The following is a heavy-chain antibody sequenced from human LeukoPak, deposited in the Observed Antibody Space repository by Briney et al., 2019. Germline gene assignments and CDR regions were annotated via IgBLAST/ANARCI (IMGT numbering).Heavy chain of an antibody. D-gene: IGHD6-13*01. CDR3: ALGQEIYTWYRGSNWLDP. CDR1: GGSFSTHL. V-gene: IGHV1-69*13. J-gene: IGHJ5*02. CDR2: IIPIFDTT. Sequence: SVKVSCKTSGGSFSTHLISWVRQAPGLGLEWTGGIIPIFDTTNYAQKFLGRVTITADGSTSTAYMELSSLTSEDTAVYYCALGQEIYTWYRGSNWLDPWGQGTLVTVSS.